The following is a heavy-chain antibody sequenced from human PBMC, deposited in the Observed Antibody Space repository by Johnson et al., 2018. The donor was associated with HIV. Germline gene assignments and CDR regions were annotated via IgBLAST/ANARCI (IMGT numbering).Heavy chain of an antibody. Sequence: QVQLVESGGGLVKPGGSLRLSCAASGFTFSDYYMSWIRQAPRKGLEWISYISSSGSTIYYQDSVKGRFTISRDNAKNSLYLQMNSLRAEDTAVYYCARDSGWIQLDAFDIWGQGTMVTVSS. CDR1: GFTFSDYY. CDR2: ISSSGSTI. D-gene: IGHD5-24*01. J-gene: IGHJ3*02. V-gene: IGHV3-11*04. CDR3: ARDSGWIQLDAFDI.